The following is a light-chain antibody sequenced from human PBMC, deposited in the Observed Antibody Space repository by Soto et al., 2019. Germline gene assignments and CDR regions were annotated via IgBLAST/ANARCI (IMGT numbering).Light chain of an antibody. CDR2: GNS. CDR1: SSNIGAGYD. V-gene: IGLV1-40*01. Sequence: QSVLTQPPSVSGAPGQRVTISCTGSSSNIGAGYDVHWYQQLPGTAPKLLIYGNSNRPSGVPDRFSGSKSGTSASLAITGLQAEDEADYYCQSYDSRLSCRVFGNGTKFTV. J-gene: IGLJ1*01. CDR3: QSYDSRLSCRV.